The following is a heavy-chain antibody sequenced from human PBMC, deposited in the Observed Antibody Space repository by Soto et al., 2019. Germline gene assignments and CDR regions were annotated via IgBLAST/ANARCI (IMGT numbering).Heavy chain of an antibody. CDR3: VNYYDSTGYYPGGFDP. CDR2: IYSGGTT. Sequence: GGSLRLSCAASGFTVSSNHMSWVRQAPGKGLEWVSLIYSGGTTYYADSVRGRFTIPRDKSKNTLYLQMNSLRAEDTAVYYCVNYYDSTGYYPGGFDPWGQGTLVT. CDR1: GFTVSSNH. D-gene: IGHD3-22*01. J-gene: IGHJ5*02. V-gene: IGHV3-66*01.